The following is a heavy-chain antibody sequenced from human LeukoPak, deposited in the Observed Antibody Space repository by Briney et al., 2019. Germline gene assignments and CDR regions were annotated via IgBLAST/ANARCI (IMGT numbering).Heavy chain of an antibody. CDR3: ARASRDDFWSGYYTGPIDY. CDR2: IGSSSGPI. D-gene: IGHD3-3*01. V-gene: IGHV3-21*05. CDR1: GFTFSTYG. J-gene: IGHJ4*02. Sequence: GGSLRLSCAASGFTFSTYGMNWVRQAPGKGLEWVSYIGSSSGPIHYADSVKGRFTISRDNAKNSLYLQMNSLRAEDTAVYYCARASRDDFWSGYYTGPIDYWGQGTLVTVSS.